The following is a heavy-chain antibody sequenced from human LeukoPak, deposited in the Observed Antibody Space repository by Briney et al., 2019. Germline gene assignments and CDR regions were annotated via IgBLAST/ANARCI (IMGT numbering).Heavy chain of an antibody. Sequence: GASVKVSCKASGYTFTSYYMHWVRQAPGQGLEWMGIINPSGGSTSYAQKLQDRVTMTTDTSTSTAYMELRSLRSDDTAVYYCARGYGDYYWSFDLWGRGTLVTVSS. D-gene: IGHD4-17*01. J-gene: IGHJ2*01. CDR1: GYTFTSYY. V-gene: IGHV1-46*01. CDR3: ARGYGDYYWSFDL. CDR2: INPSGGST.